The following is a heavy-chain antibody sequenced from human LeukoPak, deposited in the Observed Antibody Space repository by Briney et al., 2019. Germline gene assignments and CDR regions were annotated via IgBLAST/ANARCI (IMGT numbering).Heavy chain of an antibody. CDR2: TYYRSKWYN. V-gene: IGHV6-1*01. Sequence: SQTLSLTCAISGDSVFSNSVAWNWIRQSPSRGLEWLGRTYYRSKWYNAYAVSVKSRITITPDTSKNQFSLQLNSVTPEDTAVYYCARGMFGGYCTDYWGQGTLVTVSS. J-gene: IGHJ4*02. D-gene: IGHD3-3*01. CDR1: GDSVFSNSVA. CDR3: ARGMFGGYCTDY.